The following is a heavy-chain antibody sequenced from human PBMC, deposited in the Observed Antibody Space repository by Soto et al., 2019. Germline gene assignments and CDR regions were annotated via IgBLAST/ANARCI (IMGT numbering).Heavy chain of an antibody. CDR3: ARVAAVAGIYNYLGLDV. Sequence: QVQLVQSGAEVTKPGSSVKVSCKASGGTFSNYAISWVRQAPGQGLEWMGGIVPIFGTTNYAQKSQGRVPIIADXSXTXXSLQLSRLRSEATAMSSCARVAAVAGIYNYLGLDVWGQGTAVSVSS. J-gene: IGHJ6*02. CDR1: GGTFSNYA. CDR2: IVPIFGTT. V-gene: IGHV1-69*12. D-gene: IGHD6-19*01.